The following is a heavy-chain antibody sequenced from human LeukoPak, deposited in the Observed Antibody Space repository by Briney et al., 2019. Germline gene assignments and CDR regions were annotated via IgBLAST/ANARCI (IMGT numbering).Heavy chain of an antibody. D-gene: IGHD5-12*01. V-gene: IGHV4-39*01. CDR2: IYYSGST. CDR1: GGYIRSSSYY. CDR3: ASNNYVGGYVSPVGY. Sequence: SETLSLTCTVSGGYIRSSSYYWGWIRQPPGKGLEWIGSIYYSGSTYYNPSLKSRVTISVDTSKNQFSLKVSSVTAADTAVYYCASNNYVGGYVSPVGYWGQGTLVTVSS. J-gene: IGHJ4*02.